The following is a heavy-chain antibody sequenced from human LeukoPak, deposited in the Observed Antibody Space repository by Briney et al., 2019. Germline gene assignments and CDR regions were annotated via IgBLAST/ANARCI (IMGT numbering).Heavy chain of an antibody. D-gene: IGHD4-17*01. Sequence: PGGSLRLSCAASGFTFSYYAMHWVRQASGKGLEWVAVISYDGNNKYYADSVKGRFTISRDNSKNTLYLQMNSLRAEDTAVYYCARDYGDYGAFDIWGQGTMVTVSS. CDR3: ARDYGDYGAFDI. CDR2: ISYDGNNK. CDR1: GFTFSYYA. V-gene: IGHV3-30*04. J-gene: IGHJ3*02.